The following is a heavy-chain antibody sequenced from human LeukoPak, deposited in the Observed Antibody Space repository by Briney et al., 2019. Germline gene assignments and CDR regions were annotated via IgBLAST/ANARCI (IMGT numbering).Heavy chain of an antibody. CDR3: ARGRSAAFDY. V-gene: IGHV4-59*12. CDR1: GASISSYY. Sequence: PSETLSLTCTVSGASISSYYWSWIRQPPGKGLEWIGYIYYSGSTNYNPSLKSRVTISVETSKNQFSLKLSSVTAADTAVYYCARGRSAAFDYWGQGTLVTVSS. J-gene: IGHJ4*02. CDR2: IYYSGST.